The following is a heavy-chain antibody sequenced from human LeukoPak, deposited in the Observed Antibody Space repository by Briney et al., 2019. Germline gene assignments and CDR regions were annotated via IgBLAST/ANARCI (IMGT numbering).Heavy chain of an antibody. J-gene: IGHJ6*02. CDR1: GGSFSGYY. V-gene: IGHV4-34*01. CDR2: INHSGST. CDR3: ARESEANYCTSTTCSRGSMDV. D-gene: IGHD2-2*01. Sequence: SETLSLTCAVYGGSFSGYYWSWIRQPPGKGLEWIGEINHSGSTNYNPSLKSRVTISVDTSKNQFSLKLSSVTAADTAVYYCARESEANYCTSTTCSRGSMDVWGQGTTVTVSS.